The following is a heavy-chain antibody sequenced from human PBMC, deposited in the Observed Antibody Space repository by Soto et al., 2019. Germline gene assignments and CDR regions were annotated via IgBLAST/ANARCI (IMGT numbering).Heavy chain of an antibody. J-gene: IGHJ4*02. CDR3: ARDNEAHDY. V-gene: IGHV1-18*01. D-gene: IGHD1-1*01. CDR1: GYTFTNYD. CDR2: ISGYNGNT. Sequence: GASVKVSCKASGYTFTNYDICWVRQAPGQGLEWMGWISGYNGNTNYAQKFQGRVTMTTDTSTTTAYMELRSLRSDDTALYYCARDNEAHDYWGQGTLVTVSS.